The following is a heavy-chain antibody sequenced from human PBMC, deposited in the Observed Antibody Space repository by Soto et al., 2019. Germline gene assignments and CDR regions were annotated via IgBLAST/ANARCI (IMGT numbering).Heavy chain of an antibody. CDR1: GGSVSSGSYY. Sequence: SETLSLTCTVSGGSVSSGSYYWSWIRQHPGRGLEWIGYIYYTGNTYYNPSLKSRLAISVDTSKNQFSLKLTSVTAADTAVYYCASDPRSAYYHVHWGQGTLVTVSS. CDR2: IYYTGNT. D-gene: IGHD3-3*01. CDR3: ASDPRSAYYHVH. V-gene: IGHV4-31*03. J-gene: IGHJ4*02.